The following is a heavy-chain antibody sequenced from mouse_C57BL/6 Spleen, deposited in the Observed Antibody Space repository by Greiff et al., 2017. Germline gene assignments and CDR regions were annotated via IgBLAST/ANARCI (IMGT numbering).Heavy chain of an antibody. V-gene: IGHV1-80*01. CDR1: GYAFSSYW. Sequence: VKLMESGAELVKPGASVKISCKASGYAFSSYWMNWVKQRPGKGLEWIGQIYPGDGDTNYNGKFKGKATLTADKSSSTAYMQLSSLTSEDSAVYFCARSLLRQYYFDYWGQGTTLTVSS. CDR3: ARSLLRQYYFDY. D-gene: IGHD1-2*01. CDR2: IYPGDGDT. J-gene: IGHJ2*01.